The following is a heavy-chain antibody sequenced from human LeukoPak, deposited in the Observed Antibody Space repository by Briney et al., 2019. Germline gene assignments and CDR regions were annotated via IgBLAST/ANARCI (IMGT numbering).Heavy chain of an antibody. V-gene: IGHV4-59*01. CDR3: ARGGFGELFTNWFDP. D-gene: IGHD3-10*01. CDR1: GGSISSYY. CDR2: IYYSGST. J-gene: IGHJ5*02. Sequence: SETLSLTCTVSGGSISSYYWSWIRQPPGKGLGWIGYIYYSGSTNYNPSLMSRVTISVDTSKNQFSLKLSSVTAADTAVYYCARGGFGELFTNWFDPWGQGTLVTVSS.